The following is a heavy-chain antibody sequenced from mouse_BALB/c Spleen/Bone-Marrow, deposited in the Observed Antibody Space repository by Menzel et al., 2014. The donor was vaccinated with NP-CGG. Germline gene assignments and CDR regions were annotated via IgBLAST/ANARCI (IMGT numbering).Heavy chain of an antibody. CDR2: IAPGSGST. V-gene: IGHV1S41*01. CDR3: ARGGLHYFDY. J-gene: IGHJ2*01. CDR1: GYTFTSYW. D-gene: IGHD3-3*01. Sequence: DLVKPGASVKLSCKASGYTFTSYWINWMKQRPGQGLEWIGHIAPGSGSTNYNEMFKGKATLIVDTSSSTAYIQLSSLSSEDSAVYFCARGGLHYFDYWGQGTTLTVSS.